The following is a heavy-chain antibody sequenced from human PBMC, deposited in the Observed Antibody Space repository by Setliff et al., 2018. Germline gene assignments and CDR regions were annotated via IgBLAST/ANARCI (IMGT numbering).Heavy chain of an antibody. CDR1: GYTFTSYH. J-gene: IGHJ3*02. CDR2: INPSGGST. V-gene: IGHV1-46*03. CDR3: ARDLTGSHLTANAFDI. Sequence: ASVKVSCKASGYTFTSYHMHWVRQAPGQGLEWMGIINPSGGSTSYAQKFQGRVTMTRDTSTSTVYMELSSLRSEDTAVYYCARDLTGSHLTANAFDIWGQGTMVTVSS. D-gene: IGHD7-27*01.